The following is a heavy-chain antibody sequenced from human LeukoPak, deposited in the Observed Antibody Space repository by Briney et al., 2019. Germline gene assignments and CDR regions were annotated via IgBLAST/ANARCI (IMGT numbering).Heavy chain of an antibody. CDR1: GGSISNYY. Sequence: SETLSLTCTVSGGSISNYYWSWIRQPAGKGLEWIGRIYTSGSTNYNPSLKSRVTISVDTSKNQFSLKLSSVTAADTAVYYCARDSPMRSELRAYYYYYMDVWGKGTTVTVSS. D-gene: IGHD1-14*01. J-gene: IGHJ6*03. CDR2: IYTSGST. V-gene: IGHV4-4*07. CDR3: ARDSPMRSELRAYYYYYMDV.